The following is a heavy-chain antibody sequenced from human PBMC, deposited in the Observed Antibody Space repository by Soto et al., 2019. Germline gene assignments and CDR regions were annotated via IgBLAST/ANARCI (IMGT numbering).Heavy chain of an antibody. V-gene: IGHV1-69*13. CDR2: IIPVFGTP. D-gene: IGHD2-2*01. CDR1: GGTFTNYA. J-gene: IGHJ6*02. Sequence: SVKVSCKASGGTFTNYAFSCVRHAPGQGLEWMGGIIPVFGTPDYAQKFQGRVTITADESTRTASMELSSLRSDDTAVYYCARERSVGYCITTTCPKPFYYYAMDVWGQGTTVTVSS. CDR3: ARERSVGYCITTTCPKPFYYYAMDV.